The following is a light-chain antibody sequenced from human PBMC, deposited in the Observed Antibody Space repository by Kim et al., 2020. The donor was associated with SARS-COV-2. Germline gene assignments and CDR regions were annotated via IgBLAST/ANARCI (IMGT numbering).Light chain of an antibody. CDR1: KLGDKY. Sequence: LPPGQTASFTCSGDKLGDKYACWYQQKPGQSPVLVIYHDSKRPSGIPERFSGSNSGNTATLTISGTQAMDEADYYCQAWDSSTGVFGGGTQLTVL. V-gene: IGLV3-1*01. J-gene: IGLJ3*02. CDR2: HDS. CDR3: QAWDSSTGV.